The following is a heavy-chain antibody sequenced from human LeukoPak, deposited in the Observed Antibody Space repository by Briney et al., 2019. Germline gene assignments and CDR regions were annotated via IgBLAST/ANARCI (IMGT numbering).Heavy chain of an antibody. Sequence: ASVKVSCKASGYSFTNYGISWVRQAPGQGLEWRGWISAYNGNTKYAQKFQDRVTMTRDTSTSTTYMELRSLSFDDTAVYYCARSPSGYSGYDPVYFWGQGTLVTVSS. D-gene: IGHD5-12*01. CDR3: ARSPSGYSGYDPVYF. CDR2: ISAYNGNT. J-gene: IGHJ4*02. CDR1: GYSFTNYG. V-gene: IGHV1-18*01.